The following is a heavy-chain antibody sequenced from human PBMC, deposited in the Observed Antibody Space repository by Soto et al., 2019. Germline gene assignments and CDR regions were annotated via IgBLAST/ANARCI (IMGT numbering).Heavy chain of an antibody. J-gene: IGHJ4*02. CDR1: GFTFSNYA. Sequence: QVQLVESGGGVVQPGRSLRLSCAASGFTFSNYAMHWVRQAPGKGLEWVAVISFDGSNKYYADSVKDRFTVSRDNSKNTLYVQMNSLRAEDTAVYYCGRDRRCGNGYNLGFDYWGQGTLVTVSS. V-gene: IGHV3-30-3*01. CDR2: ISFDGSNK. D-gene: IGHD5-12*01. CDR3: GRDRRCGNGYNLGFDY.